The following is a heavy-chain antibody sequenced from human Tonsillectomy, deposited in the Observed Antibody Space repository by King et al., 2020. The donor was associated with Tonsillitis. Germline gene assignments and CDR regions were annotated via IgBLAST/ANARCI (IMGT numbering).Heavy chain of an antibody. CDR3: AKELGAQGGYFDWPPGY. J-gene: IGHJ4*02. CDR2: ISYDGSNK. D-gene: IGHD3-9*01. CDR1: GFTFRSYG. Sequence: VQLVESGGGVVQPGRSLRLSCAASGFTFRSYGMHCVRQAPGKGLEWVALISYDGSNKYYADSVKGRITISRDNSKNTLYLQMNSLRPEDTAVYYCAKELGAQGGYFDWPPGYWGQGTLVTVSS. V-gene: IGHV3-30*18.